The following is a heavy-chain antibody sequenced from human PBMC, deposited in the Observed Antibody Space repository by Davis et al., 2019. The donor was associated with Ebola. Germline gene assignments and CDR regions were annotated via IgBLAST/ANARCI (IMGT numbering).Heavy chain of an antibody. Sequence: SETLSLTCTVSGGSISSYYWSWIRQPPGKGLEWIGYIYYSGSTNYNPSLKSRVTISVDTSKNQFSLKLSSVTAADTAVYYCARGGIAVAGPDDWGQGTLVTVSS. J-gene: IGHJ4*02. CDR3: ARGGIAVAGPDD. CDR1: GGSISSYY. CDR2: IYYSGST. V-gene: IGHV4-59*01. D-gene: IGHD6-19*01.